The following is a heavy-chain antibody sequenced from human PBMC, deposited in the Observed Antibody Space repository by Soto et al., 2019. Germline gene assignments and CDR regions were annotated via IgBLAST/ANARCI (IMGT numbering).Heavy chain of an antibody. CDR2: ISYDGSNK. V-gene: IGHV3-30*18. Sequence: PGGSLRLSCAASGFTFSSYGMHWVRQAPGKGLEWVAVISYDGSNKYYADSVKGRFTISRDNSKNTLYLQMNSLRAEDTAVYYCAKDYTWLAPPEMYFDYWGQGTLVTVSS. CDR3: AKDYTWLAPPEMYFDY. CDR1: GFTFSSYG. D-gene: IGHD6-19*01. J-gene: IGHJ4*02.